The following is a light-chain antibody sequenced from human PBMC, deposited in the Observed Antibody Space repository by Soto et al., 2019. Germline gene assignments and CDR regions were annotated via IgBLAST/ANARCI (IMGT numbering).Light chain of an antibody. CDR3: QQYYSTSAT. V-gene: IGKV1-39*01. CDR2: AAS. CDR1: QSISSY. J-gene: IGKJ1*01. Sequence: DIQMTQSPSSLSASVGDRVTITCRASQSISSYLNWYQQKPGKAPKLLIYAASSLQSGVPSRFSGSGSGTDFTLTISSLQPEDFATYYCQQYYSTSATFGQGTKVEIK.